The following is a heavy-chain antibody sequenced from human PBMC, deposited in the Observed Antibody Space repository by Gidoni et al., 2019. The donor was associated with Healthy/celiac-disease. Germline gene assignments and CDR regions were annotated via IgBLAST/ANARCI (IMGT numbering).Heavy chain of an antibody. CDR3: ARDVGSGWSLFDY. Sequence: EVQLVESGGGLVKPGGSLRLSGAASGLTFSSYSMNWVRQAPGKGREWVSSISSSSSYLYYADSVKGRFTLSRDNAKNSLYLQMNSLRAEDTAVYYCARDVGSGWSLFDYWGQGTLVTVSS. CDR1: GLTFSSYS. D-gene: IGHD6-19*01. CDR2: ISSSSSYL. V-gene: IGHV3-21*01. J-gene: IGHJ4*02.